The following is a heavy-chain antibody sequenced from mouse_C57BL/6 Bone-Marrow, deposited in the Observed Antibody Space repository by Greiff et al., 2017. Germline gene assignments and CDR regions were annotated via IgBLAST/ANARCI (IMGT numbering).Heavy chain of an antibody. CDR1: GFNIRDDY. V-gene: IGHV14-4*01. D-gene: IGHD1-1*01. Sequence: EVQLQQSGAELVRPGASVKLSCTASGFNIRDDYMHWVKQRPEQGLEWIGWIDPENGDTEYASKFQGKATITADTSSNTAYLQLSILTSEDTAVYYCTTITTVVYWYFDVWGTGTTVTVSS. CDR2: IDPENGDT. CDR3: TTITTVVYWYFDV. J-gene: IGHJ1*03.